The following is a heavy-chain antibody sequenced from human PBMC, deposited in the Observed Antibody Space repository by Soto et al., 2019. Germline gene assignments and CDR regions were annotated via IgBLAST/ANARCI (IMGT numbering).Heavy chain of an antibody. CDR1: GYSFSSFW. J-gene: IGHJ4*02. CDR2: IYPGDSDT. V-gene: IGHV5-51*01. CDR3: ARRTAAAGMSIDY. Sequence: GEFLKICCKGSGYSFSSFWIGRVRKMTGKGLEWMGIIYPGDSDTRYSPSFQGQVTISADKSISSAYLQWSSLKASDTAMYYCARRTAAAGMSIDYWGQGTLVTVSS. D-gene: IGHD6-25*01.